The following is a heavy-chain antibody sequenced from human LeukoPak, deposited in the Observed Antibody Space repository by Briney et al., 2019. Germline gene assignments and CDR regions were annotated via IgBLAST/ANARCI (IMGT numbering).Heavy chain of an antibody. V-gene: IGHV3-66*02. CDR3: VSSSGQQLIPYDY. CDR1: GINVSTNY. D-gene: IGHD6-13*01. CDR2: IYGGGAA. J-gene: IGHJ4*02. Sequence: GGSLRLSCAASGINVSTNYMTWIRQAPGKGLEWVSLIYGGGAAYYAESVRGRFIIPRDNSKNTLFLQMNSLRAEDTAVYYCVSSSGQQLIPYDYWGQGTHVAVSS.